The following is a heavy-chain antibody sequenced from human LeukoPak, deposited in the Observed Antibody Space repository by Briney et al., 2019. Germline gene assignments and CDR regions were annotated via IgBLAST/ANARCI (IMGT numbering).Heavy chain of an antibody. CDR1: GGAISSSSYY. Sequence: PSETLSLTCTVSGGAISSSSYYWGWIRQPPGKGLEWIGSIYYGGSTYYNPSLKSRVTISVDTSKNQFSLKLSSVSAAGTAVYYCAREVPAAIWGYYFDYWGQGTLVTVSS. J-gene: IGHJ4*02. D-gene: IGHD2-2*02. CDR2: IYYGGST. V-gene: IGHV4-39*07. CDR3: AREVPAAIWGYYFDY.